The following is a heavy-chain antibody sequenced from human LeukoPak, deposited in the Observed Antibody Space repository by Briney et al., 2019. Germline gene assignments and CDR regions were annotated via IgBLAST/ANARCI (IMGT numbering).Heavy chain of an antibody. D-gene: IGHD5-12*01. V-gene: IGHV3-21*01. CDR1: GFTFSSYS. CDR2: ISSSSSYI. Sequence: PGGSLRLSCAASGFTFSSYSMNWVRQAPGKGLEWVSSISSSSSYIYYADSVKGRFTISRDNAKNSLYLQMNSLRAEDTAVYYCARAAYGGYSMDYWGQGTLVTVSS. J-gene: IGHJ4*02. CDR3: ARAAYGGYSMDY.